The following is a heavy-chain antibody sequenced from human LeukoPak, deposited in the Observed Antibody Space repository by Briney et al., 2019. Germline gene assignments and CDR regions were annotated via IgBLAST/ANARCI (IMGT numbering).Heavy chain of an antibody. J-gene: IGHJ4*02. D-gene: IGHD4-17*01. CDR3: ARVAVTTDHFDY. CDR1: GGSISSYY. Sequence: PSETLSLTCTVSGGSISSYYWSWIRQPPGKGLEWIGYIYYSGSTNYNPSLKSRVTISVDTSKNQFSLKLSSVTAADTAVYYCARVAVTTDHFDYWGQGTLVTVSS. CDR2: IYYSGST. V-gene: IGHV4-59*01.